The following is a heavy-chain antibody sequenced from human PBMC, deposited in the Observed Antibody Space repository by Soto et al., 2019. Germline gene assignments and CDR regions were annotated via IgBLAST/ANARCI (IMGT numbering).Heavy chain of an antibody. CDR3: AKGID. CDR1: GSTFRSYA. J-gene: IGHJ4*02. Sequence: EVQLLESGGGLVQPGGSLRLSCAASGSTFRSYAMSWVRQAPGKGLEWVSVIADSRDRTYYADSVKGRFTISRDNSKNTLYLQMHNLRAEDTATYYCAKGIDWGQGTRVTVSS. V-gene: IGHV3-23*01. CDR2: IADSRDRT. D-gene: IGHD2-15*01.